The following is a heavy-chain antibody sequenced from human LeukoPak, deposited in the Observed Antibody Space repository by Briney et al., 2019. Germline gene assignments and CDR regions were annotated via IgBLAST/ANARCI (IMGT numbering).Heavy chain of an antibody. CDR3: ARGVWRFSGAFDI. D-gene: IGHD3-3*01. V-gene: IGHV4-4*02. CDR2: INHSGST. CDR1: GGSISSSNW. J-gene: IGHJ3*02. Sequence: SETLSLTCAVSGGSISSSNWWSWVRQPPGKGPEWIGEINHSGSTNYNPSLKSRVTISVDTSKNQFSLKLSSVTAADTAVYYCARGVWRFSGAFDIWGQGTMVTVSS.